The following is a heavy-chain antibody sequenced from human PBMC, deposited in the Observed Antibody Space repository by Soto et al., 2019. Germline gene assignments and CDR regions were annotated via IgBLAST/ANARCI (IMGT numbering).Heavy chain of an antibody. D-gene: IGHD2-8*01. CDR3: ARASRCTNGVRYQPFDP. J-gene: IGHJ5*02. CDR1: GFTFSSYA. Sequence: GGSLRLSCAASGFTFSSYAMHWVRQAPGKGLEWVAVISYDGSNKYYADSVKGRFTISRDNSKNTLYLQMNSLRAEDTAVYYCARASRCTNGVRYQPFDPWGQGTLGTVSS. CDR2: ISYDGSNK. V-gene: IGHV3-30-3*01.